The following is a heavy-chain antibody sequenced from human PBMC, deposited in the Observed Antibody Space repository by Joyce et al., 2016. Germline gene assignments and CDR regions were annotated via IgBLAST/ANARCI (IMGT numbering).Heavy chain of an antibody. CDR2: INPTVGSK. D-gene: IGHD3-22*01. J-gene: IGHJ3*02. CDR1: GYSFTTYY. CDR3: ARGTKGDSRGYHYVDAFDI. Sequence: QVQLVQSGAEVRKPGASARVSCKASGYSFTTYYIHWVRQAPGQGLEWKGKINPTVGSKRYAQRFQGRVTVTRDTSTSTVYMELSSLRSDDTAVYYCARGTKGDSRGYHYVDAFDIWGQGTMVTVSS. V-gene: IGHV1-46*01.